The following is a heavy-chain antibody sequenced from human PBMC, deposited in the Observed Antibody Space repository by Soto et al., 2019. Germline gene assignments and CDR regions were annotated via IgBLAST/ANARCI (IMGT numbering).Heavy chain of an antibody. Sequence: PSETLSLTCAVYGGSFSGYYWSWIRQPPGKGLEWIGSIYYSGSTYYNPSLKSRVTISVDTSKNQFSLKLSSVTAADTAVYYCARLAGIVVVPAATATWFDPWGQGTLVTVSS. J-gene: IGHJ5*02. D-gene: IGHD2-2*01. CDR1: GGSFSGYY. CDR3: ARLAGIVVVPAATATWFDP. CDR2: IYYSGST. V-gene: IGHV4-34*01.